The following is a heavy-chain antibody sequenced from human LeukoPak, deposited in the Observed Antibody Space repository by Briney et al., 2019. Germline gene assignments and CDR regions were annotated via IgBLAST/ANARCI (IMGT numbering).Heavy chain of an antibody. CDR1: GFTFSNYS. Sequence: GGSLRLSCAASGFTFSNYSMNWVRQAPGKGLEWVSSISSSSRYIYYADSVEGRFTISRDNAKNSLYLQMNSLRAEDTAVYYCARADCSSTSCPPAYYYYGMDVWGQGTTVTVSS. CDR3: ARADCSSTSCPPAYYYYGMDV. V-gene: IGHV3-21*01. J-gene: IGHJ6*02. D-gene: IGHD2-2*01. CDR2: ISSSSRYI.